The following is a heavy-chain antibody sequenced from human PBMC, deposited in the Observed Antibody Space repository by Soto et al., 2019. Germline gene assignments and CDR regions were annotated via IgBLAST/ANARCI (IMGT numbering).Heavy chain of an antibody. Sequence: QITLKESGPTLVKPTQTLTLTCTFSGFSLSTSGVGVGWIRQPPGKALEWLALIYWDDDKRYSPSLKSRLTITKDPSKNQVVLTMTNMDPVYTATYYCVYYDSSGYSRLYFDYWGQGTLVTVSS. CDR2: IYWDDDK. CDR3: VYYDSSGYSRLYFDY. CDR1: GFSLSTSGVG. V-gene: IGHV2-5*02. J-gene: IGHJ4*02. D-gene: IGHD3-22*01.